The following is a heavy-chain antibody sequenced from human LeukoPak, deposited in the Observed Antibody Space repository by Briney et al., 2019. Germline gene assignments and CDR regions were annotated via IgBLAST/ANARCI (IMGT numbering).Heavy chain of an antibody. CDR2: ISAYNGNA. J-gene: IGHJ6*03. CDR3: AREAGNCSSTSCYVYYYYMDV. D-gene: IGHD2-2*01. CDR1: GYTFTSYG. V-gene: IGHV1-18*01. Sequence: ASVKVSCKASGYTFTSYGISWVRQAPGQGLEWMGWISAYNGNANYAQKLQGRVTMTTDTSMSTAYMELRSLRSDDTAVYYCAREAGNCSSTSCYVYYYYMDVWGKGTTVTVSS.